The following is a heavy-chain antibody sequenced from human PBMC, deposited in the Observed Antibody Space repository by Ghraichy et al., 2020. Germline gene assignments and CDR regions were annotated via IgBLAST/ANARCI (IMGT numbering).Heavy chain of an antibody. CDR2: IYYSGST. Sequence: ESLNISCTVSGGSISSYYWSWIRQPPGKGLEWIGYIYYSGSTNYNPSLKSRVTISVDTSKNQFSLKLSSVTAADTAVYYCARDSADRRRYNHYYYGMDVWGQGTTVTVSS. CDR3: ARDSADRRRYNHYYYGMDV. CDR1: GGSISSYY. J-gene: IGHJ6*02. D-gene: IGHD1-14*01. V-gene: IGHV4-59*01.